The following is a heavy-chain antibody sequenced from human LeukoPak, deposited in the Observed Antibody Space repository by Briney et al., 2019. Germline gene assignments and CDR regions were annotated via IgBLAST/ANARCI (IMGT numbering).Heavy chain of an antibody. D-gene: IGHD2-2*02. CDR3: AGQNIPTPHDY. V-gene: IGHV4-30-2*01. J-gene: IGHJ4*02. CDR1: GGSINSGGYY. CDR2: FSHSGST. Sequence: SQTLSLTCTVSGGSINSGGYYWTWIRQPPGEGLEWIAYFSHSGSTYYNPSLKSRVTISLDTSKNQFSLNLRSVTAADTAVYYCAGQNIPTPHDYWGQGTQVTVSS.